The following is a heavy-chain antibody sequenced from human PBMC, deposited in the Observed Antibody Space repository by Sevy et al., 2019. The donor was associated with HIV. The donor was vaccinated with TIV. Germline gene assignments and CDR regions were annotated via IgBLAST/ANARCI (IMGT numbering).Heavy chain of an antibody. J-gene: IGHJ4*02. V-gene: IGHV1-69*13. CDR3: ARSGVDSSGYYPEE. D-gene: IGHD3-22*01. Sequence: ASVKVSCKSSGGTFSRFGFSWVRQAPGQGLDCMGGIIPIYGTPNYAQKFQGRVTFTADEFTSTVYMELTSLRSEDTAVYYCARSGVDSSGYYPEEWGQGTLVTVSS. CDR2: IIPIYGTP. CDR1: GGTFSRFG.